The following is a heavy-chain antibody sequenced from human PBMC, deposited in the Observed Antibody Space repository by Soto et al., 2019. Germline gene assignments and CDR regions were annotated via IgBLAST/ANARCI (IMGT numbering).Heavy chain of an antibody. J-gene: IGHJ4*02. D-gene: IGHD3-9*01. Sequence: QVQLVQSGAEVKKPGSSVKVSCKASGGTFSSYTISWVRQAPGQGLEWMGRIIPILGIANYAQKFQGSVTITAAKSKRPAYMELSSLRSEDTAVYYCARVFRYDILTGSHYFDYWGQGTLVTVSS. CDR3: ARVFRYDILTGSHYFDY. CDR1: GGTFSSYT. V-gene: IGHV1-69*02. CDR2: IIPILGIA.